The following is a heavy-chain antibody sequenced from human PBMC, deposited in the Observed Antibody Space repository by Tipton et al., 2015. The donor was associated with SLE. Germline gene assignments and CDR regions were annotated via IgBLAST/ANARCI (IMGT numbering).Heavy chain of an antibody. CDR3: ARGATWGEPPSDAFDI. D-gene: IGHD3-16*01. J-gene: IGHJ3*02. CDR2: IYSGGST. Sequence: SLRLSCAASGFTVSSNYMSWVRQAPGKGLEWVSVIYSGGSTYYADSVKGRFTISRDNAKNSLYLQMNSLRAEDTAVYYCARGATWGEPPSDAFDIWGQGTMVTVSS. V-gene: IGHV3-53*01. CDR1: GFTVSSNY.